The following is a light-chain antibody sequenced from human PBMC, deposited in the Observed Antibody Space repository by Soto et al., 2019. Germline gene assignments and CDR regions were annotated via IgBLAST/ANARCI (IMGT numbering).Light chain of an antibody. CDR1: RSDVGAYNY. Sequence: QSVLTQPPSASGSPGQSVTISCTGTRSDVGAYNYVSWYQQHAGKAPKLVIYEVTKRPSGVPDRFSGSKSANTASLTVSGLQAEDEADYYCSSFASSNTGVFGGGTKVTVL. J-gene: IGLJ3*02. CDR3: SSFASSNTGV. V-gene: IGLV2-8*01. CDR2: EVT.